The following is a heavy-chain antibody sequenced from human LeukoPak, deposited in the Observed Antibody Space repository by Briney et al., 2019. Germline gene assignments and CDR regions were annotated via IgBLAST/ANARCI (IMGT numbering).Heavy chain of an antibody. V-gene: IGHV4-34*01. Sequence: SETLSLTCAVYGGSFSGYYWSWIRQPPGKGLEWIGEINHSGSTNYNPSLKSRVTISVDTSKNQLSLKLSSVTAADTAVYYCARMVAAADPFDYWGQGTLVTVSS. CDR1: GGSFSGYY. CDR2: INHSGST. CDR3: ARMVAAADPFDY. D-gene: IGHD6-13*01. J-gene: IGHJ4*02.